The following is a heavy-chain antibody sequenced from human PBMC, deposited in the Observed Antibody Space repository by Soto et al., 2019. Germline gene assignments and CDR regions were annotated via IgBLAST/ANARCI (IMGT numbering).Heavy chain of an antibody. V-gene: IGHV2-5*02. J-gene: IGHJ4*02. CDR1: GFSLSTSGMG. Sequence: QITLKESGPPLVNPTQTLTLNCTSYGFSLSTSGMGVGCLRQPPGKAMEWLALLTWDDDQRYRPSLRSRLTITKDTSKNQVVLTMTDMDPLDPGTYYCAHTIVAMFGVVSWGQGTLVTVYS. CDR3: AHTIVAMFGVVS. CDR2: LTWDDDQ. D-gene: IGHD5-12*01.